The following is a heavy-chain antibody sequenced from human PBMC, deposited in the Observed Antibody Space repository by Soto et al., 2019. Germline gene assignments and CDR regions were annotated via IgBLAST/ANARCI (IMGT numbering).Heavy chain of an antibody. Sequence: QVQLVQSGAEVKKPGASVKVSCKASGYTFTSYGISWVRQAPGQGLAWMGWISAYNGNTNYAQKIQGRVTMTTDTSTCTAYMELRSLRSDDTAVYYCARDPTRLGHKNWCDPWGQGTLVTVSS. D-gene: IGHD5-12*01. CDR1: GYTFTSYG. J-gene: IGHJ5*02. V-gene: IGHV1-18*01. CDR2: ISAYNGNT. CDR3: ARDPTRLGHKNWCDP.